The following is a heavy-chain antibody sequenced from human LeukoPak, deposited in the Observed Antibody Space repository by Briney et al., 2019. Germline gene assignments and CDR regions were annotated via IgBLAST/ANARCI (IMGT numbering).Heavy chain of an antibody. CDR3: ARDGCSSTTNCDENNWFDP. J-gene: IGHJ5*02. CDR2: INPSGGST. CDR1: GYTFSDYY. V-gene: IGHV1-46*01. Sequence: ASVKVSCKASGYTFSDYYMHWVRQAPGQGLEWMGVINPSGGSTRYAQNFQGRVTMTRDMSTSTVDMELSSLRSEDTAVYYRARDGCSSTTNCDENNWFDPWGQGTLVIVSS. D-gene: IGHD2/OR15-2a*01.